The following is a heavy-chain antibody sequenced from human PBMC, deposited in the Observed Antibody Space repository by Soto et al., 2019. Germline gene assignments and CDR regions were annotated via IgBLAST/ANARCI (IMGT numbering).Heavy chain of an antibody. CDR2: IYSGGST. CDR1: GFTVSSNY. D-gene: IGHD3-22*01. J-gene: IGHJ4*02. CDR3: ARDVPLTYYYDSSGYPDY. V-gene: IGHV3-66*01. Sequence: AGGSLRLSCAASGFTVSSNYMSWVRQAPGKGLEWVSVIYSGGSTYYADSVKGRFTISRDNSKNTLYLQMNSLRAEDTAVYYCARDVPLTYYYDSSGYPDYWGQGTLVTVSS.